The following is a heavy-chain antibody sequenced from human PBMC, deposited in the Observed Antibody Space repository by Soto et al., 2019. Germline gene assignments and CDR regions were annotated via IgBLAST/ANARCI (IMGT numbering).Heavy chain of an antibody. CDR1: LFTFNKYD. CDR2: IGTAGDT. V-gene: IGHV3-13*01. D-gene: IGHD5-18*01. CDR3: ARAWDRGYSYPQPPAAMDV. Sequence: GGSLRLSFAASLFTFNKYDIQWVRQGKGRGLEWVSSIGTAGDTYYPDSVKGRFTISRENVNSSVYLQMSSLRAGDTAVYFCARAWDRGYSYPQPPAAMDVWGPGTTVTVSS. J-gene: IGHJ6*01.